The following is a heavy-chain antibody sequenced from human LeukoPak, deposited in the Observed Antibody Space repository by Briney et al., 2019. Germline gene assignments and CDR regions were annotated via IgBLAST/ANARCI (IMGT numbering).Heavy chain of an antibody. D-gene: IGHD3-10*01. CDR1: GFTFSNYG. V-gene: IGHV3-23*01. Sequence: GGSLRLSCAASGFTFSNYGMSWVRQAPGRGLEWVSTITGSGTNTDYADSVKGRFTISRDNSKNTLYLQMNSLRGDDTAVYYCAKGGSPVFYGSGRFDYWGQGTLVTVSS. J-gene: IGHJ4*02. CDR3: AKGGSPVFYGSGRFDY. CDR2: ITGSGTNT.